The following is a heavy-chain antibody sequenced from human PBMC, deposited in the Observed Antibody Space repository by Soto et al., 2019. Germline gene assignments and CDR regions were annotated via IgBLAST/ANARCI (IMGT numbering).Heavy chain of an antibody. J-gene: IGHJ6*02. V-gene: IGHV1-69*13. CDR3: ARGGAGGAYYYYYYGMDV. D-gene: IGHD3-10*01. CDR1: GGTFSSYA. CDR2: IIPIFGTA. Sequence: ASVKVSCKASGGTFSSYAISWVRQAPGQGLEWMGGIIPIFGTANYAQKFQGRVTITADESTSTAYMELSSLRSEDTAVYYCARGGAGGAYYYYYYGMDVWGQGTTVTVSS.